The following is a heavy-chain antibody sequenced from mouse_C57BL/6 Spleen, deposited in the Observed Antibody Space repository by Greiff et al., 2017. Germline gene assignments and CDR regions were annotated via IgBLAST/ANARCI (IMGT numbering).Heavy chain of an antibody. V-gene: IGHV1-54*01. J-gene: IGHJ2*01. CDR1: GYAFTNYL. CDR2: INPGSGGT. Sequence: VQLQQSGAELVRPGTSVKVSCKASGYAFTNYLIEWVKQRPGQGLGWIGVINPGSGGTNYNEKFKGKATLTADKSSSTAYMQLSSLTSEDSAVYFWARPGYYGSSPYYFDYWGQGTTLTVSS. CDR3: ARPGYYGSSPYYFDY. D-gene: IGHD1-1*01.